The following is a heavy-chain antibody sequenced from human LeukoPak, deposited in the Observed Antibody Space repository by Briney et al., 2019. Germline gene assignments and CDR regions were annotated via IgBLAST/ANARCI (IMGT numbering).Heavy chain of an antibody. V-gene: IGHV1-2*02. CDR3: AARGYCSSTSCYTGYYYYYYTDV. J-gene: IGHJ6*03. CDR1: GYTFTGYY. CDR2: INPNSGGT. Sequence: ASVKVSCKASGYTFTGYYMHWVRQAPGQGLEWMGWINPNSGGTNYAQKFQGRVTMTRDTSISTAYMEPSRLRSDDTAVYYCAARGYCSSTSCYTGYYYYYYTDVWGKGTTVTVSS. D-gene: IGHD2-2*02.